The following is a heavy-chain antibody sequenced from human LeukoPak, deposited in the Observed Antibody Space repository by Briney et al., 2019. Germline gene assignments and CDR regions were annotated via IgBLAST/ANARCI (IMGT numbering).Heavy chain of an antibody. J-gene: IGHJ4*02. Sequence: PGGSLRLSCAASGFTFGSYGMSWVRQAPGKGLEWVSGISWNSGSIGYADSVKGRFTISRDNAKNSLYLQMNSLRAEDTALYYCAKDPHSDSSGYYYTYFDYWGQGTLVTVSS. CDR3: AKDPHSDSSGYYYTYFDY. CDR2: ISWNSGSI. V-gene: IGHV3-9*01. D-gene: IGHD3-22*01. CDR1: GFTFGSYG.